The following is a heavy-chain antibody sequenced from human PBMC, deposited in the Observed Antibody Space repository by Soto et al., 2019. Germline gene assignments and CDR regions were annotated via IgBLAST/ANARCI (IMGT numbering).Heavy chain of an antibody. Sequence: SLRLSCAASGFTFSSYSMNWVRQAPGKGLEWVSSISSSSSYIYYADSVKGRFTISRDNAKNSLYLQMNSLRAEDTAVYYCARDEGVYYYDSSGYYYWGQGTLVTVSS. CDR1: GFTFSSYS. V-gene: IGHV3-21*01. CDR2: ISSSSSYI. D-gene: IGHD3-22*01. J-gene: IGHJ4*02. CDR3: ARDEGVYYYDSSGYYY.